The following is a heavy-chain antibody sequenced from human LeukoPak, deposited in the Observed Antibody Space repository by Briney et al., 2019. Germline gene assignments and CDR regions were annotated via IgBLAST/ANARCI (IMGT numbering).Heavy chain of an antibody. J-gene: IGHJ1*01. V-gene: IGHV4-61*01. Sequence: PSETLSLTCTVSGGSISSDSYFWGWIRQPPGKGLEWIGYIYYSGSTNYNPSLKSRVTISVDTSKNQFSLKLSSVTAADTAVYYCASIGSGSYSPEYFQHWGQGTLVTVSS. CDR1: GGSISSDSYF. CDR2: IYYSGST. CDR3: ASIGSGSYSPEYFQH. D-gene: IGHD1-26*01.